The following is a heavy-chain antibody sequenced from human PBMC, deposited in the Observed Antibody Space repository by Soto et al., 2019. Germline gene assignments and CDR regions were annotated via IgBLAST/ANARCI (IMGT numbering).Heavy chain of an antibody. Sequence: HPGGSLRLSCAASGFTFSSYAMSWVRQAPGKGLEWVSAISGSGGSTYYADSVKGRFTISRDNSKNTLYLQMNSLRAEDTAVYYCAKLPMVYANRLRYFDYWGQGTLVTVSS. CDR3: AKLPMVYANRLRYFDY. J-gene: IGHJ4*02. CDR2: ISGSGGST. D-gene: IGHD2-8*01. CDR1: GFTFSSYA. V-gene: IGHV3-23*01.